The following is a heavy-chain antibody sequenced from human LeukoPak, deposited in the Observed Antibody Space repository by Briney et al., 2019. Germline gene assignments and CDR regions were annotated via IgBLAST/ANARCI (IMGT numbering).Heavy chain of an antibody. CDR2: ISGSGSST. Sequence: GGSLRLSCAASGFTFSSYAMSWVRQAPGKGLEWVSGISGSGSSTYYADSVKGRFTISRDNSKNTLYLQMNSLRAEDTAIYYCAKAPTVTTWYYFDYWGQGTLVTVSS. D-gene: IGHD4-17*01. J-gene: IGHJ4*02. CDR3: AKAPTVTTWYYFDY. V-gene: IGHV3-23*01. CDR1: GFTFSSYA.